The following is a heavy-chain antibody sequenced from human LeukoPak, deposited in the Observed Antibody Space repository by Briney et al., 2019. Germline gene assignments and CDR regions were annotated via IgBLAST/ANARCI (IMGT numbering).Heavy chain of an antibody. J-gene: IGHJ6*03. Sequence: TGGSLRLSCAASGFTFSSYAMSWVRQAPGKGLEWVSAISGSGGSTYYADSVKGRFTISRDNSKNMLYLQMNSLRAEDTAVYYCAKLAASSIYYYMDVWGKGTTVTVSS. V-gene: IGHV3-23*01. CDR2: ISGSGGST. CDR3: AKLAASSIYYYMDV. D-gene: IGHD2-15*01. CDR1: GFTFSSYA.